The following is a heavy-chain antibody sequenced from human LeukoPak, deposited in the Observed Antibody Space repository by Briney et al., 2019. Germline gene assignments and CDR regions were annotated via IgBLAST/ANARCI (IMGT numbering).Heavy chain of an antibody. V-gene: IGHV3-23*01. CDR3: VRECADFVAGNYFDY. CDR2: ISGSGGST. CDR1: GFTFSNYA. J-gene: IGHJ4*02. Sequence: GQSLRPSCAASGFTFSNYAMSWVRQAPGKGLEWVSSISGSGGSTYYADPVKGRFSISRDNSNNALYLQMNSLRAEDTAVYYCVRECADFVAGNYFDYWGQGTLVTVSS. D-gene: IGHD3-10*01.